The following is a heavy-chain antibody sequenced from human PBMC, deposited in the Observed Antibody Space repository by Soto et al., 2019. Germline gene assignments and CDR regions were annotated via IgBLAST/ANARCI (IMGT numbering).Heavy chain of an antibody. J-gene: IGHJ6*02. CDR3: ARGPTSFHGMDV. D-gene: IGHD2-2*01. Sequence: PSETLSLTCTVSGGSISSSSYYWGWIRQPPGKGLEWIGSIYYSGSTYYNPSLKSRVTISVDTSKNQFSLKLSSVTAADTAVYYCARGPTSFHGMDVWGQGTTVTVSS. CDR1: GGSISSSSYY. V-gene: IGHV4-39*01. CDR2: IYYSGST.